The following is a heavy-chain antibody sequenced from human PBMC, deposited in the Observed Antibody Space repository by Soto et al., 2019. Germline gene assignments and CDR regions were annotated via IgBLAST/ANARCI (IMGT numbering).Heavy chain of an antibody. D-gene: IGHD1-7*01. CDR1: GFTFSSYA. Sequence: QVQLVESGGGVVQPGRSLRLSCAASGFTFSSYAMHWVRQAPGKGLEWVAVISYDGSNKYYADSVKGRFPISRDNSKNTLYLQMNSLRAEDTAVYYCARVRGTPYYFDYWGQGTLVTVSS. CDR2: ISYDGSNK. CDR3: ARVRGTPYYFDY. V-gene: IGHV3-30-3*01. J-gene: IGHJ4*02.